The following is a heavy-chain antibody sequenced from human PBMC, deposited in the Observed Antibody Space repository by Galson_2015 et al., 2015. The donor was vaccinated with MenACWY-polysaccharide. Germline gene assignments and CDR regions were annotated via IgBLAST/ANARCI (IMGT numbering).Heavy chain of an antibody. J-gene: IGHJ4*02. Sequence: SLRLSCAASGFIFNNYWMHWVRQVPREGLVWVSRVDSDGASTAYADSVKGRFTISRDNAENTLYLQMDSLRAEDTAVYYCVRGGSGRRHFDYWGQGTLVTVSS. CDR1: GFIFNNYW. CDR3: VRGGSGRRHFDY. D-gene: IGHD3-16*01. CDR2: VDSDGAST. V-gene: IGHV3-74*01.